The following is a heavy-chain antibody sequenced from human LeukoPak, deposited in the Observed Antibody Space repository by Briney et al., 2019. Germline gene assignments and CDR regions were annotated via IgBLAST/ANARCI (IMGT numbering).Heavy chain of an antibody. V-gene: IGHV3-30-3*01. CDR3: ARDPGRPSRYVSAKDYYYYYTDV. CDR2: IFYYGSKK. Sequence: GGALGPSFAAPGFPFSSYAMHWGRPAPGKGGGWVGVIFYYGSKKNYADSVKGRFTISRDNSKNTLYLQMNSLRAEDTAVYYCARDPGRPSRYVSAKDYYYYYTDVWGKGTTVTVSS. CDR1: GFPFSSYA. D-gene: IGHD5-12*01. J-gene: IGHJ6*03.